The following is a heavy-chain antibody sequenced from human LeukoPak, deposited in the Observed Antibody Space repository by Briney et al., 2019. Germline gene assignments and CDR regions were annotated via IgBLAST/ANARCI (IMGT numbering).Heavy chain of an antibody. Sequence: GGSLRLSCAASGFTFSSYAMSWVRQAPGKGLEWVSAISGSGGSTYYADSVKGRFTIFRDNSKNTLYLQMNSLRAEDTAVYYCAKDGGSSPYYFDYWGQGTLVTVSS. D-gene: IGHD1-26*01. CDR3: AKDGGSSPYYFDY. V-gene: IGHV3-23*01. J-gene: IGHJ4*02. CDR1: GFTFSSYA. CDR2: ISGSGGST.